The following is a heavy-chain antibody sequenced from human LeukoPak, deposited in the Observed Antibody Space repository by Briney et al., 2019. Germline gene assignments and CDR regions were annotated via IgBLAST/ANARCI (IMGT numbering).Heavy chain of an antibody. CDR3: ARDYRWGSPSGDY. Sequence: GGSLRLSCAASGFTFSSYAMSWVRQAPGKGLEWVSAISGSGGSTYYADSVKGRFTISRDNAKNSLYLQMNSLRAEDTAVYYCARDYRWGSPSGDYWGQGTLVTVSS. CDR2: ISGSGGST. V-gene: IGHV3-23*01. CDR1: GFTFSSYA. J-gene: IGHJ4*02. D-gene: IGHD6-6*01.